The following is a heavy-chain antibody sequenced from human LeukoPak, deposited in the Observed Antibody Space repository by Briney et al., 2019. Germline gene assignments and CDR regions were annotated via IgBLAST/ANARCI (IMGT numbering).Heavy chain of an antibody. J-gene: IGHJ4*02. D-gene: IGHD4-17*01. CDR1: GFTFSDYY. CDR3: ASPRGVMTNGPFFDN. Sequence: GGSLRLSCAASGFTFSDYYMNWIRQAPGKGLEWVSYISRSGSTTNCADSVRGRFTISRDDAQNSLYLQMNSLSAEDTAVYYCASPRGVMTNGPFFDNWGQGILVTVSS. CDR2: ISRSGSTT. V-gene: IGHV3-11*01.